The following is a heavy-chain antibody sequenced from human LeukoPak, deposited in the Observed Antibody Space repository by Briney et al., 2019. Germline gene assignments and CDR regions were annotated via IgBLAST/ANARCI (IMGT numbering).Heavy chain of an antibody. Sequence: GGSLRLSCAASGFTFSTYAIHWVRQAPGKGLEWVAVISFDGVNTFYADSVKGRFTISRDNSKNTLYLQMNSLRAEDTALYYCARILGSYWTPGYDYWGQGTLVTVSS. CDR3: ARILGSYWTPGYDY. J-gene: IGHJ4*02. V-gene: IGHV3-30*04. CDR2: ISFDGVNT. CDR1: GFTFSTYA. D-gene: IGHD3-10*01.